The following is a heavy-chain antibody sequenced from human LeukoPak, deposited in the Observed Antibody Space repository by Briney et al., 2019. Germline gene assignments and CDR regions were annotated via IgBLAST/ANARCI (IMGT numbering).Heavy chain of an antibody. CDR1: GYRFTSYW. CDR2: IYPGDSDT. CDR3: ARSPPSDYNYYGMDV. V-gene: IGHV5-51*01. Sequence: GESLKISCNGSGYRFTSYWIGWVRQMPGKGLEWMGIIYPGDSDTRYSPSFQGQVTISADKSINTAYLQWSSLKASDTAMYYCARSPPSDYNYYGMDVWGQGTTVTVSS. J-gene: IGHJ6*02.